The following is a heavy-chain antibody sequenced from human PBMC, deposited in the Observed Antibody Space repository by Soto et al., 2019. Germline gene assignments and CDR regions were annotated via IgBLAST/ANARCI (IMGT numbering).Heavy chain of an antibody. D-gene: IGHD2-8*01. J-gene: IGHJ4*02. V-gene: IGHV1-69*02. CDR3: AMPQPGYCPNGVCYALSY. CDR2: IIPILGIA. CDR1: GGTFSSYT. Sequence: QVQLVQSGAEVKKPGSSVKVSCKASGGTFSSYTISWVRQAPGQGLEWMGRIIPILGIANYAQKFQGRVTITADKATSTAYMELSSLRSEDTAVYYCAMPQPGYCPNGVCYALSYWGQGTLVTVSS.